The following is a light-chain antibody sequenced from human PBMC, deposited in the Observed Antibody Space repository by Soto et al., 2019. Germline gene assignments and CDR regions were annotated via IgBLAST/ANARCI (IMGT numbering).Light chain of an antibody. V-gene: IGKV1-9*01. CDR1: QGISSY. CDR3: QHLDSYST. J-gene: IGKJ5*01. CDR2: AAS. Sequence: DIQLTQSPSFLSASVGDRVTITCRASQGISSYLAWYQQKPGKAPKLLIYAASTLQSGVPSRFSGSGSGTEFTLTSSSLQPEDFATYYCQHLDSYSTFGQGTRLEIK.